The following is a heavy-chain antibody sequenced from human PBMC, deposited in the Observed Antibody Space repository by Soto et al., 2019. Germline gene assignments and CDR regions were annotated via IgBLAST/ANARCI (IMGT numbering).Heavy chain of an antibody. D-gene: IGHD6-13*01. V-gene: IGHV3-74*01. J-gene: IGHJ6*02. CDR3: ARGDIAAETFFYYYGMDL. CDR1: GFTLNNCW. Sequence: QLVESGGGLVQPGGSLRLSCAASGFTLNNCWMHWVRQTPGMGLVWVSRINGDATSTSYADSVERRFTISRDNARNTLYLQMNSLRAEDTALYYCARGDIAAETFFYYYGMDLWGQGTTVTVS. CDR2: INGDATST.